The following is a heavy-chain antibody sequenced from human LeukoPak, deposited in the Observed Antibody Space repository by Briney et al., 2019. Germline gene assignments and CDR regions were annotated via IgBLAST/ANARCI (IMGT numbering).Heavy chain of an antibody. D-gene: IGHD3-22*01. CDR2: ISSSSSYI. J-gene: IGHJ4*02. V-gene: IGHV3-21*04. CDR3: AKAQLLSYYDSSTDY. CDR1: GFTFSTYT. Sequence: PGGSLRLSCAASGFTFSTYTMNWVRQAPGKGLEWVSSISSSSSYIYYADSVKGRFTIPIDNSKNTLYLQMNSLRAEDTAVYYCAKAQLLSYYDSSTDYWGQGTLVTVSS.